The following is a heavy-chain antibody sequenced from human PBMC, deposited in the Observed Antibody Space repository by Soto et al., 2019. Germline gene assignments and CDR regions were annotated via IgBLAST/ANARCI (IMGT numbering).Heavy chain of an antibody. V-gene: IGHV3-23*01. CDR3: ATTTTVSFY. J-gene: IGHJ4*02. Sequence: GGSLRLSCAASGFTFGSFAMTWVRQAPGKGLEWVSSISGGGVSRHYADSVKGRLTIPRDNSNNTLYLQMNSLRAEDTALYYCATTTTVSFYWGQGSLVTVSS. D-gene: IGHD4-17*01. CDR1: GFTFGSFA. CDR2: ISGGGVSR.